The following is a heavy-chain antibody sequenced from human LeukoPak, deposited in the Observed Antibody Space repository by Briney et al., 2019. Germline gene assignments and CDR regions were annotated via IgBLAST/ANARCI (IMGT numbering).Heavy chain of an antibody. J-gene: IGHJ4*02. V-gene: IGHV3-7*03. CDR1: GFTFSNYW. D-gene: IGHD7-27*01. Sequence: PGGSLRLSCAASGFTFSNYWMSWVRQAPGKELEWVANIKQDGSEIYYVDSVKGRFTISGDNAKNSLYMQMNSLRAEDTAVYYCVRDKLTGASRLDYWGQGTLLTVSS. CDR2: IKQDGSEI. CDR3: VRDKLTGASRLDY.